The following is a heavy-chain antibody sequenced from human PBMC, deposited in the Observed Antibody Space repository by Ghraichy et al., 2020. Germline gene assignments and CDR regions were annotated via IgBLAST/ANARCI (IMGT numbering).Heavy chain of an antibody. D-gene: IGHD2-2*01. CDR3: AGRFAYPDY. J-gene: IGHJ4*02. CDR2: IYDSGSA. V-gene: IGHV4-61*01. Sequence: SETLSLTCTVSGGSVSSGSSYWSWIRQPPGKGLEWIGYIYDSGSADYNPSLKSRVTISVDASKNQFSLKLSSVTAADTAVYYCAGRFAYPDYWGQGTLVTVSS. CDR1: GGSVSSGSSY.